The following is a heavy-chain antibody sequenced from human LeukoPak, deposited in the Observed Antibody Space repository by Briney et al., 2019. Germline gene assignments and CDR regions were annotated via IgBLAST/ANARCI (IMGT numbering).Heavy chain of an antibody. CDR2: IHTSGST. CDR1: DGSISNSF. CDR3: ANSYDGKIVPFDN. V-gene: IGHV4-4*09. Sequence: SETLSLTCTVPDGSISNSFWNWVRQPPGKGLEWIAYIHTSGSTDYNPAFKSRVTLSVDTSKSQFSLRLNSVTASDTAVYYCANSYDGKIVPFDNWGQGTLVTVSS. J-gene: IGHJ4*02. D-gene: IGHD4-23*01.